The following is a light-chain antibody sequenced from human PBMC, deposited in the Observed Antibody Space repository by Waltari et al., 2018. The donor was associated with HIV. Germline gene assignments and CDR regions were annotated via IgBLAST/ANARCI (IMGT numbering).Light chain of an antibody. CDR2: EVS. CDR3: CSYAGSTTFWV. CDR1: SSDVGRSNL. J-gene: IGLJ3*02. Sequence: QSALTQPASVSGSPGQSITISCPGTSSDVGRSNLVSWYQQHPGKAPKLMIYEVSKRPSGVSNRFSGSKSGNTASLTISGLQAEDEADYYCCSYAGSTTFWVFGGGTKLTVL. V-gene: IGLV2-23*02.